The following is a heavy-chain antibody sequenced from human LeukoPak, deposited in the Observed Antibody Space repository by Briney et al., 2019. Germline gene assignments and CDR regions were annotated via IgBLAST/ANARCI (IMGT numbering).Heavy chain of an antibody. CDR2: INSDGSST. J-gene: IGHJ4*02. CDR3: ARGGGTVVTPLAY. V-gene: IGHV3-74*01. CDR1: GFTFSSYW. Sequence: GGSLRLSCAASGFTFSSYWMHWVRQAPGKGLVWVSRINSDGSSTYYADSVKGRFTISRDNSKNTLYLQMNSLRAEDTAVYYCARGGGTVVTPLAYWGQGTLVTVSS. D-gene: IGHD4-23*01.